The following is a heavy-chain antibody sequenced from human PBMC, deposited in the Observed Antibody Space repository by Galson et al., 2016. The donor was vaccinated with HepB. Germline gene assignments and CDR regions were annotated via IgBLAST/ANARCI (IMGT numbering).Heavy chain of an antibody. CDR1: GGSISSSSYF. J-gene: IGHJ3*01. V-gene: IGHV4-39*01. CDR3: ARQDRAGLVNF. CDR2: IYYSGTT. D-gene: IGHD6-19*01. Sequence: SETLSLTCTVSGGSISSSSYFWAWIRQPPGKGLEWIGSIYYSGTTHYNPSLQSRVSISVDTSRNQFSLRLTSVSAADTAKYSCARQDRAGLVNFWGQGTMVTVSS.